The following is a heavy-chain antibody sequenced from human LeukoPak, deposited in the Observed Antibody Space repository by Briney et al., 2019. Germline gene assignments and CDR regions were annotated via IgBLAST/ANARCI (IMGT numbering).Heavy chain of an antibody. CDR2: IYYSGSN. Sequence: SETLSLTCTVSGGSISSYYWSWIRQPPGKGLEWIGYIYYSGSNNYNPSLKSRVTISVDTSKNQFSLKLSSVTAADTAVYYCARSSLGEGENYWGQGTLVTVSS. CDR1: GGSISSYY. V-gene: IGHV4-59*01. CDR3: ARSSLGEGENY. D-gene: IGHD3-16*01. J-gene: IGHJ4*02.